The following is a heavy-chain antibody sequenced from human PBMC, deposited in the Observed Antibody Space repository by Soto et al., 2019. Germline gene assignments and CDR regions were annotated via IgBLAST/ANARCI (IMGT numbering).Heavy chain of an antibody. V-gene: IGHV3-33*01. CDR2: IWYDGSNK. Sequence: QVQLVESGGGVVQPGRSLRLSCAASGFTFSSYGMHWVRQAPGKGLEWVAVIWYDGSNKYYADSVKGRFTISRDNSKNTLYLQMTSPRAEDTAVYYCARAVTTWFDPWGQGTLVTVSS. CDR3: ARAVTTWFDP. J-gene: IGHJ5*02. D-gene: IGHD4-17*01. CDR1: GFTFSSYG.